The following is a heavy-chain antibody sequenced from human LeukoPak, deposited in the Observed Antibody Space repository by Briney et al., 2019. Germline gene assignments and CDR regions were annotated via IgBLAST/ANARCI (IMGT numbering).Heavy chain of an antibody. V-gene: IGHV1-2*02. D-gene: IGHD6-13*01. J-gene: IGHJ6*02. Sequence: ASVKVSCKASGYTFTGYYMHWVRQAPGQGLEWMGWINPNSGGTNYAQKFQGRVTMTRDTSISTAYMELSRLRSDDTAVYYCARGRAAAGTPTTWYYYYYYGMDVWGQGTTVTVSS. CDR2: INPNSGGT. CDR3: ARGRAAAGTPTTWYYYYYYGMDV. CDR1: GYTFTGYY.